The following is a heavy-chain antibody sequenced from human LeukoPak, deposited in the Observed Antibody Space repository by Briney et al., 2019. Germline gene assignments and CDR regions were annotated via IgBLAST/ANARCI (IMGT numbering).Heavy chain of an antibody. V-gene: IGHV4-31*03. J-gene: IGHJ5*02. CDR2: IYYSGST. CDR3: ARTNPSTWFDP. D-gene: IGHD3-3*02. CDR1: GGSISSGGYY. Sequence: PSETLSLTCTVSGGSISSGGYYWSWIPQHPGKGLEWIGYIYYSGSTYYNPSLKSRVTISVDTSKNQFSLKLSSVTAADTAVYYCARTNPSTWFDPWGQGTLVTVSS.